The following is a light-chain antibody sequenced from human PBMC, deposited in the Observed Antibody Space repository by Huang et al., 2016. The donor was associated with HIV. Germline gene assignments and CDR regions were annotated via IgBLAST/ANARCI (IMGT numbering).Light chain of an antibody. CDR2: SSS. V-gene: IGKV3-20*01. Sequence: EIVLTQSPGTLSLSPGERATLSCRASQSISSNYLAWYQQKPGQAPRLLIYSSSNRATGIPDRLSCSGSGTDFTLTISRLEPEDFAVYYCQQYGSSPPWTFGQGTKVEIK. CDR3: QQYGSSPPWT. J-gene: IGKJ1*01. CDR1: QSISSNY.